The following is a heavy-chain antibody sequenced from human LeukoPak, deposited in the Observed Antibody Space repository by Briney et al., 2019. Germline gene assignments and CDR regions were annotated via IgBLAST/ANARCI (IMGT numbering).Heavy chain of an antibody. V-gene: IGHV3-23*01. CDR3: AKDDNDFWSGYPPN. CDR2: IGGNGAVT. D-gene: IGHD3-3*01. CDR1: GFTFVNHA. Sequence: GGSLRLSCAASGFTFVNHAMTWVRQAPGKGLEWVSAIGGNGAVTYYSDSVRGRSTISRDNSKNTLYLQMNSLRADDTAVYYCAKDDNDFWSGYPPNWGQGTLVTVSS. J-gene: IGHJ4*02.